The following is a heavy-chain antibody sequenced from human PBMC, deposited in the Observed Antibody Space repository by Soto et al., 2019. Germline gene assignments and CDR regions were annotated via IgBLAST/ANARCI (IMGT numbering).Heavy chain of an antibody. V-gene: IGHV3-30*18. Sequence: QVQLVESGGGVVQPGRSLRLSCAASGFTFSSYGMHWVRQAPGKGLEWVAVISYDGSNKYYEDSVKGRFTISRDNSKNTLYLQMNSLRAEDTAVYYCAKGSKGPRYFDWSSYYYYGMDVWGQGTTVTVSS. CDR2: ISYDGSNK. CDR1: GFTFSSYG. J-gene: IGHJ6*02. CDR3: AKGSKGPRYFDWSSYYYYGMDV. D-gene: IGHD3-9*01.